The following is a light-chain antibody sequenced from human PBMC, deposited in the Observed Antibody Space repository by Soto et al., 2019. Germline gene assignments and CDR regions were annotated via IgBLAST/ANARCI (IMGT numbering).Light chain of an antibody. CDR3: QQYGNSPIT. J-gene: IGKJ5*01. V-gene: IGKV3-20*01. CDR1: QSISSDH. CDR2: GTS. Sequence: EIVLTQSPATLSVSPGDRVTLSCRASQSISSDHLAWYQQKPGQAPRLLIYGTSSRATGIPDRFSGSGSGTDFTLTISRLEPEDFAVYYCQQYGNSPITFGQGTRLEIK.